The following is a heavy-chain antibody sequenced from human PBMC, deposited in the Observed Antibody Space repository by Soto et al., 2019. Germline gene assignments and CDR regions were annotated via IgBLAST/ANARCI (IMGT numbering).Heavy chain of an antibody. J-gene: IGHJ3*02. CDR2: ISGSGGST. CDR3: AKDGYDYIWGSYRPDDAFDI. CDR1: GFTFSSYA. V-gene: IGHV3-23*01. Sequence: GGSLRLSCAASGFTFSSYAMSWVRQAPGKGLEWVSAISGSGGSTYYADSVKGRFTISRDNSKNTLYLQMNSLRAEDTAVYYCAKDGYDYIWGSYRPDDAFDIWGQGTMVTVSS. D-gene: IGHD3-16*02.